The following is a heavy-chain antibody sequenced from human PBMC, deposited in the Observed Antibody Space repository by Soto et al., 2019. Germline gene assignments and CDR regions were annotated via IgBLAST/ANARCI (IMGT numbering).Heavy chain of an antibody. CDR3: AAKKYRTSSTNYFYNYGMDI. D-gene: IGHD6-6*01. V-gene: IGHV1-69*01. CDR2: IIPFLGSS. Sequence: QVQLVQSGAEGKRPGSSVKVSCRASGGTFSDYTFSWVRQSPGQGLEWLGGIIPFLGSSKYAHTFQARGTFSADESTATAFMDLSSLRSGDTAVYYCAAKKYRTSSTNYFYNYGMDIWGQGTTVTVSS. J-gene: IGHJ6*01. CDR1: GGTFSDYT.